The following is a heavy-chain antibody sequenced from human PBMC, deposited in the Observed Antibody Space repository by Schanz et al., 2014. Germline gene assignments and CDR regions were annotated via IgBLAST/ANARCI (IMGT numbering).Heavy chain of an antibody. CDR3: ARENLNWEAFDI. D-gene: IGHD7-27*01. J-gene: IGHJ3*02. V-gene: IGHV3-23*01. CDR2: ISGSGGST. CDR1: GFTFSSYT. Sequence: EVQLLESGGGLVRPGGSLRLSCAASGFTFSSYTMNWVRQAPGKGLEWVSAISGSGGSTVYADSVKGRFTISRDNSNNTVFLQMNSLRAEDTAVYYCARENLNWEAFDIWGQGTMVTVSS.